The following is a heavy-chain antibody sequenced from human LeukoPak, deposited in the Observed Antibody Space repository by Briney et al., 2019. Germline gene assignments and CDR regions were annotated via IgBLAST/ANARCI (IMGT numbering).Heavy chain of an antibody. CDR3: ARDVERYYYDSSGYYFSFDY. CDR2: INPNSGGT. CDR1: GYTFTGYY. J-gene: IGHJ4*02. V-gene: IGHV1-2*02. Sequence: ASVKVSCKASGYTFTGYYMHWVRQAPGQGLEWMGWINPNSGGTNYAQKFQGRVTMTRDTSISTAYMELSRLRSDDTAVYYCARDVERYYYDSSGYYFSFDYWGQGTLVTVSS. D-gene: IGHD3-22*01.